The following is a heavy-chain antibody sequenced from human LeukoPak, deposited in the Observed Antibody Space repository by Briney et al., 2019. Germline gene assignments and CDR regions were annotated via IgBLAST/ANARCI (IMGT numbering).Heavy chain of an antibody. V-gene: IGHV4-59*08. CDR3: ARPYYDFWSGYFGYFDL. CDR1: GGSISSYY. D-gene: IGHD3-3*01. CDR2: IYYSGST. J-gene: IGHJ2*01. Sequence: SETLSLTCTVSGGSISSYYWSWIRQPPGKGLEWIGYIYYSGSTNCNPSLKSRVTISVDTSKNQFPLKLSSVTAADTAVYYCARPYYDFWSGYFGYFDLWGRGTLVTVSS.